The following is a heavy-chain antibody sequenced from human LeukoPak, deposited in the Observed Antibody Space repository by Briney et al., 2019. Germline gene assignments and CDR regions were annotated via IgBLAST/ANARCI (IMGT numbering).Heavy chain of an antibody. CDR3: ARLVVVTAISDY. V-gene: IGHV3-21*01. J-gene: IGHJ4*02. CDR2: ISSSSSYI. Sequence: PGGSLRLSCAASGFTFSSYSMNWVRQAPGKGLECVSSISSSSSYIYYADSVKGRFTISRDNAENSLYLQMNSLRTEDTAVYYCARLVVVTAISDYWGQGTLVTVSS. CDR1: GFTFSSYS. D-gene: IGHD2-21*02.